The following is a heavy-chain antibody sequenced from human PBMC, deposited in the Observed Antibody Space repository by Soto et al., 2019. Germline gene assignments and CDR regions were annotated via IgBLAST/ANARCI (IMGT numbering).Heavy chain of an antibody. Sequence: ASVKVSCKASGYTFTRYYINWVRQATGQGLEWMGWMNPNSGNTGYAQKFQGRVTMARNTSISTAYMELSSLRSEDTAVYYCARGLLLWFGEKSYAFDIWGQGTMVTVSS. CDR3: ARGLLLWFGEKSYAFDI. D-gene: IGHD3-10*01. J-gene: IGHJ3*02. CDR2: MNPNSGNT. CDR1: GYTFTRYY. V-gene: IGHV1-8*01.